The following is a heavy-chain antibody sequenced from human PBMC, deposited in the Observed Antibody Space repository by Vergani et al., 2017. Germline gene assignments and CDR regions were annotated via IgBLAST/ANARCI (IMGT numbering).Heavy chain of an antibody. J-gene: IGHJ6*03. CDR1: GGSISSYY. V-gene: IGHV4-59*01. CDR3: AREAEGNYYYMDV. Sequence: QVQLQESGPGLVKPSETLSLTCTVSGGSISSYYWSWIRQPPGKGLEWIGYIYYSGSTNYNPSLKSRVTISVDTSKNQFSLKLSSVTAADTAVYYCAREAEGNYYYMDVWGKGTTVTVSS. CDR2: IYYSGST. D-gene: IGHD3-10*01.